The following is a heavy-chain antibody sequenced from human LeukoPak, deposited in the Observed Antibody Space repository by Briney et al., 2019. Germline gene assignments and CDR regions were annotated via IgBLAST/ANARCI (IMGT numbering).Heavy chain of an antibody. CDR3: ARQPHPRGSFDY. V-gene: IGHV4-59*08. CDR1: GGSISSYY. D-gene: IGHD3-16*01. CDR2: FHYSGTT. Sequence: SETLSLTCTVSGGSISSYYWSWIRQPPGKGLEWIGYFHYSGTTNYNPSLKSRVTISLDTSKNQFSLKLSSVTAADTAVYYCARQPHPRGSFDYWGQGTLVTV. J-gene: IGHJ4*02.